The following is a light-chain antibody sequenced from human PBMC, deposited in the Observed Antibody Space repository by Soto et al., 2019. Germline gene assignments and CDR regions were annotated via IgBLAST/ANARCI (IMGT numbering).Light chain of an antibody. V-gene: IGKV3-15*01. J-gene: IGKJ3*01. CDR3: QQYNYWHPY. CDR1: QSVSSN. CDR2: GTS. Sequence: EVVMTQSPATLSVSPGERATLSCRASQSVSSNLAWYQQKPGQAPRLLIHGTSTRATGVPARFSGSGSGTESTLIISSLQSEDFEVYYCQQYNYWHPYFGTGTKVDI.